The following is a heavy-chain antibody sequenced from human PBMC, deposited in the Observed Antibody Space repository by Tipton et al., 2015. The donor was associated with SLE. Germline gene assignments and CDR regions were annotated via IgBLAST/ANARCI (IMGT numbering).Heavy chain of an antibody. V-gene: IGHV3-30*18. CDR1: GFTFSSYG. Sequence: SLRLSCAASGFTFSSYGMHWVRQAPGKGLEWVAVISYDGSNKYYTDSVKGRFTISRDNSKNTLYLQMNSLRAEDTAVYYCAKDPGSRGNYYYYYMDVWGKGTTVTVSS. D-gene: IGHD3-10*01. CDR2: ISYDGSNK. J-gene: IGHJ6*03. CDR3: AKDPGSRGNYYYYYMDV.